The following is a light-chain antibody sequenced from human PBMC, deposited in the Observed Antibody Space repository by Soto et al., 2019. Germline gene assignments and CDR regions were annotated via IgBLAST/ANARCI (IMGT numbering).Light chain of an antibody. CDR3: ATWADGLSSYV. V-gene: IGLV1-44*01. CDR1: TSNIGSNT. Sequence: QSVLSQPPSASGTPGQRVTISCSGSTSNIGSNTVSWYQQLPQRAPKLLIFSNDQRPSGVPDRFSGSKSGTSASLAISGLQSEDVAEYFCATWADGLSSYVFGTGTKLTVL. CDR2: SND. J-gene: IGLJ1*01.